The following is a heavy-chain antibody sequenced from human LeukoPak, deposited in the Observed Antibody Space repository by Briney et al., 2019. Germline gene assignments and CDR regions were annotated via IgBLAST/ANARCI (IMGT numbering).Heavy chain of an antibody. D-gene: IGHD3-10*01. J-gene: IGHJ6*03. Sequence: GGSLRLSCAASGFTLSSYGMHWVRQAPGKGREGVAVIWYGGSNKYYADSAKGRFTISRDNSKNTLYLQMTSLRAEDTVVYYCAKVAYYYGSGYMDVWGKGTTVTVSS. CDR1: GFTLSSYG. CDR3: AKVAYYYGSGYMDV. CDR2: IWYGGSNK. V-gene: IGHV3-33*03.